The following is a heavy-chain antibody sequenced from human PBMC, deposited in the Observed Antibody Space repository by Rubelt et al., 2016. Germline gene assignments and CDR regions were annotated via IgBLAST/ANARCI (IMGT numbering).Heavy chain of an antibody. CDR3: AREWSGYFDY. V-gene: IGHV1-46*03. J-gene: IGHJ4*02. D-gene: IGHD2-15*01. Sequence: QVQLVQSGAEVKKPGASVTVSCKASGYTFTSYYMHWVRQAPGQGLERMGIINPSGGGTRYARKCEGRVTMTRDTSTSTVYMELSSLRSEDTAVYYCAREWSGYFDYWGQGTLVTVSS. CDR1: GYTFTSYY. CDR2: INPSGGGT.